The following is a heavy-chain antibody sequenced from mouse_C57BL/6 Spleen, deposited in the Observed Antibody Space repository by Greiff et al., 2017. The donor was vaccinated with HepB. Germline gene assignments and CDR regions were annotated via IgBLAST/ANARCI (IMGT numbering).Heavy chain of an antibody. V-gene: IGHV1-55*01. CDR1: GYTFTSYW. CDR2: IYPGSGST. CDR3: ARYYGSSYGRYFDY. D-gene: IGHD1-1*01. Sequence: VQLQQSGAELVKPGASVKMSCKASGYTFTSYWIPWVKQRPGQGLEWIGDIYPGSGSTNYNEKFKSKATLTVDTSSSTAYMQLSSLTSEDSAVYYCARYYGSSYGRYFDYWGQGTTLTVSS. J-gene: IGHJ2*01.